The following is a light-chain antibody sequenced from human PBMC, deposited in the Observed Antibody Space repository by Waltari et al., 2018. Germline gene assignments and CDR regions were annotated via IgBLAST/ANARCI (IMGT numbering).Light chain of an antibody. CDR2: DVN. V-gene: IGLV2-14*03. Sequence: QSALTQPASVSGSPGQSITISCTGTSSDIGAYNFVSWYQKHPGKAPKVMIYDVNNRPSWVFSRCAGSKSGNTASLTISGLQAEDESDYYCSSYTTGSTRYVFGSGTKVTVL. CDR1: SSDIGAYNF. J-gene: IGLJ1*01. CDR3: SSYTTGSTRYV.